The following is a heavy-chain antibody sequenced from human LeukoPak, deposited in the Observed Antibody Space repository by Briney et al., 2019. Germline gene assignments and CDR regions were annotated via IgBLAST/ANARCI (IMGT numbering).Heavy chain of an antibody. D-gene: IGHD6-19*01. V-gene: IGHV3-23*01. CDR3: TKDLMTGFSSGWYLGS. Sequence: GGSLRLSCAASGFTFSSYAMSWVRQAPGKGLEWVAVTSGDEDSTHYAESVRGRFIISTDNSKNSLYLQMNSLRAEDTAVYYCTKDLMTGFSSGWYLGSWGQGTLVTVSS. CDR2: TSGDEDST. J-gene: IGHJ4*02. CDR1: GFTFSSYA.